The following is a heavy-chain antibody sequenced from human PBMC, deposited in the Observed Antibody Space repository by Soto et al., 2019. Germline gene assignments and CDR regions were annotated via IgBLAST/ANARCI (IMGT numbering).Heavy chain of an antibody. CDR2: INHSGST. CDR1: GGSFSGYY. V-gene: IGHV4-34*01. J-gene: IGHJ4*02. Sequence: PSETLSLTCAVYGGSFSGYYWSWIRQPPGEGLEWIGEINHSGSTNYNPSLKSRVTISVDTSKNQFSLKLSSVTAADTAVYYCARGRVAAMRYFDYWGQGTLVTVSS. D-gene: IGHD2-2*01. CDR3: ARGRVAAMRYFDY.